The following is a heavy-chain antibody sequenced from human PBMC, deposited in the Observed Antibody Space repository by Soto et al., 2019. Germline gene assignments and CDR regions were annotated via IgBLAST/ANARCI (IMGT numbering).Heavy chain of an antibody. CDR2: ISYDGSNK. J-gene: IGHJ6*02. CDR1: GFSFSSYG. D-gene: IGHD6-13*01. Sequence: GGSLRLSCAASGFSFSSYGMHWVRQAPGKGLEWVAVISYDGSNKYYADSVKGRFTISRDNSKNTLYLQMNSLRAEDTAVYYCAKDLEDSSSWLGFDYYYGMDVWGQGTTVTVSS. CDR3: AKDLEDSSSWLGFDYYYGMDV. V-gene: IGHV3-30*18.